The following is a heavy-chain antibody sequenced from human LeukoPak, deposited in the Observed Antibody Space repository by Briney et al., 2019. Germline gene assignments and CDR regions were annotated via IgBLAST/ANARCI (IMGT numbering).Heavy chain of an antibody. CDR3: ASRRSSYSSSWFY. V-gene: IGHV3-53*04. CDR1: GFTFSSYW. CDR2: IYSGGST. D-gene: IGHD6-13*01. Sequence: LGGSLRLSCAASGFTFSSYWMHWVRQAPGKGLEWVSVIYSGGSTYYADSVKGRFTISRHNSKNTLYLQMNSLRAEDTAVYYCASRRSSYSSSWFYWGQGTLVTVSS. J-gene: IGHJ4*02.